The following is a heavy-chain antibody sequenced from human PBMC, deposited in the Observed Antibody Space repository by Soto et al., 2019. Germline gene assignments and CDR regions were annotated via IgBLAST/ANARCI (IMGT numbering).Heavy chain of an antibody. CDR1: GGSISSYY. Sequence: PSETLSLTCTVSGGSISSYYWSWIRQPAGKGLEWIGRIYTSGSTNYNPSLKSRVTMSVDTSKNQFSLKLSSVTAADTAVYYCARAPSYSNYDAANKNYYYYGMDVWGQGTTVTVSS. V-gene: IGHV4-4*07. CDR2: IYTSGST. D-gene: IGHD4-4*01. J-gene: IGHJ6*02. CDR3: ARAPSYSNYDAANKNYYYYGMDV.